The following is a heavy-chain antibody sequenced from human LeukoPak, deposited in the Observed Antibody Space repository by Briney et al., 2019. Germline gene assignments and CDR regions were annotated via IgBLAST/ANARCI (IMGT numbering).Heavy chain of an antibody. CDR1: GYTFTGYY. CDR3: ARDHSPRPSYSNPEPFDY. D-gene: IGHD4-11*01. V-gene: IGHV1-2*02. Sequence: ASVKVSCKASGYTFTGYYMHWVRQAPGQGLEWMGWINPNSGGTNYAQKFQGRVTMTRDTSISTAYMELSRLRSDDTAVYYCARDHSPRPSYSNPEPFDYWGQGTLVTVSS. CDR2: INPNSGGT. J-gene: IGHJ4*02.